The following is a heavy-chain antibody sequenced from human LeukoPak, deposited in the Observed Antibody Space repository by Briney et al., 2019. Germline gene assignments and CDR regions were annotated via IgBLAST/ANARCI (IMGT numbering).Heavy chain of an antibody. CDR1: GGSISNYY. V-gene: IGHV4-59*12. Sequence: SETLSLTCTVSGGSISNYYWYWMRQPPGKGLEWIAYSFYSGNPNYNPSLKSRVTISVDTSKNQFSLKLTSVTAADTAVYYCAKGGPEASAGLSWFDPWGQETLVTVSS. J-gene: IGHJ5*02. D-gene: IGHD1-14*01. CDR3: AKGGPEASAGLSWFDP. CDR2: SFYSGNP.